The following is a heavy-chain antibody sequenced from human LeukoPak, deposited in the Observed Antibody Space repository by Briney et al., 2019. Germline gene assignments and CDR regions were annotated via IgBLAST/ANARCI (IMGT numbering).Heavy chain of an antibody. CDR3: ARHFAYSSSSYFDY. Sequence: SETLSLTCSVPVGSVSNYYGSWIRHPPGKGLECSGYVYYTGSTNYNPPLKSRVTMFEDKSKNQFSLRLYSVTVADTAVYYCARHFAYSSSSYFDYWGQGSLVTVSS. CDR1: VGSVSNYY. J-gene: IGHJ4*02. CDR2: VYYTGST. V-gene: IGHV4-59*08. D-gene: IGHD6-6*01.